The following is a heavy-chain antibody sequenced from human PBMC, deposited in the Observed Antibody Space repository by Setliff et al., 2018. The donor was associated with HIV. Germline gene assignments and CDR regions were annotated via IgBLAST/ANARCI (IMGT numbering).Heavy chain of an antibody. CDR3: ATDPFAPDYDVSTGVPLYA. Sequence: GGSLRLSCAAYGFFFNKAWMSWVRQAPGKGLEWVGRIKSKIDGGTIDYAAPLKGRFTISRDDPKHTLFLQLNSLKIEDTAVYYCATDPFAPDYDVSTGVPLYAWGQGTTVTVSS. J-gene: IGHJ6*02. CDR1: GFFFNKAW. V-gene: IGHV3-15*01. D-gene: IGHD3-9*01. CDR2: IKSKIDGGTI.